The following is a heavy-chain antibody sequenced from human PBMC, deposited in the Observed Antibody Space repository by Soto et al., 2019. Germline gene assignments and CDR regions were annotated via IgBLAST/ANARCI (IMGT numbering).Heavy chain of an antibody. J-gene: IGHJ4*02. CDR1: GCQITDGSLSISLYY. CDR2: FFIGGNT. D-gene: IGHD6-19*01. V-gene: IGHV4-39*07. CDR3: ARGESQWLFDY. Sequence: SETLTITFSVSGCQITDGSLSISLYYWGWMRQPPGKGLEWIAGFFIGGNTYYNPSLKSRVTTSVDTSKNQFSLKLSSVTAADTAVYYCARGESQWLFDYWGLG.